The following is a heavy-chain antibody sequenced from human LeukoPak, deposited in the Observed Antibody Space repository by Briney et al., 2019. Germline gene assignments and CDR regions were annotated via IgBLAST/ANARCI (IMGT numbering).Heavy chain of an antibody. CDR3: AGTYYDTLTGYYVLNY. J-gene: IGHJ4*02. V-gene: IGHV1-2*02. CDR2: INPKSAGT. D-gene: IGHD3-9*01. CDR1: GYTLTGYY. Sequence: ASVKVSYKASGYTLTGYYVHWVRQVPGQGLEWMGWINPKSAGTKYAQIFEGRVTMTSDTSISTSYMELSRLRSDDTAVYFCAGTYYDTLTGYYVLNYWGQGTLVTVSS.